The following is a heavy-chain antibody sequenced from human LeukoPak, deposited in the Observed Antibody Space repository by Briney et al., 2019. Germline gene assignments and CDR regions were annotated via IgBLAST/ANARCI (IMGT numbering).Heavy chain of an antibody. J-gene: IGHJ4*02. CDR2: IYYSGST. CDR3: ARFEYSSSIDY. D-gene: IGHD6-6*01. Sequence: SETLSLTCTVSGGSISSYYWSWIRQPPGKGLEWIGYIYYSGSTNYNPSLKSRVTISVDTSKNQFSLKLSSVTAADTAVYYCARFEYSSSIDYWGQGTLVTVSS. CDR1: GGSISSYY. V-gene: IGHV4-59*01.